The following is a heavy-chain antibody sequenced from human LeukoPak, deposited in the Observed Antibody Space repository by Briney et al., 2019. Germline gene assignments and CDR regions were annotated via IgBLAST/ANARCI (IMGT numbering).Heavy chain of an antibody. Sequence: PSETLSLTCTVSGGSISSYYWSWIRQPPGKGLEWIGYIYYSGSTNYNPSLKSRVTISVDTSKNQFSLKLNSVTPEDTAVYYCARDPPYSYYGLDVWGQGTTVTVSS. V-gene: IGHV4-59*12. D-gene: IGHD4-4*01. J-gene: IGHJ6*02. CDR3: ARDPPYSYYGLDV. CDR2: IYYSGST. CDR1: GGSISSYY.